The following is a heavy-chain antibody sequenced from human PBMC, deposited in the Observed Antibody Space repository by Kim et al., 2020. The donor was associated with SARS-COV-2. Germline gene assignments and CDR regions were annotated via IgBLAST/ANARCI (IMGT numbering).Heavy chain of an antibody. CDR3: ARERRRWLQSSYFDY. J-gene: IGHJ4*02. D-gene: IGHD5-12*01. CDR1: GFTVSSNY. V-gene: IGHV3-53*04. CDR2: IYSGGST. Sequence: GGSLRLSCAASGFTVSSNYMSWVRQAPGKGLEWVSVIYSGGSTYYADSVKGRFTISRHNSKNTLYLQMNSLRAEDTAVYYCARERRRWLQSSYFDYWGQGTLVTVSS.